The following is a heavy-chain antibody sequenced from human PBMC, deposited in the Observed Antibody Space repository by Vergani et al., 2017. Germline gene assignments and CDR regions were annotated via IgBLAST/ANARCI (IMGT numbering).Heavy chain of an antibody. CDR2: ISFDGTNE. CDR3: VRDRGLCAGGRCYTEAWDY. Sequence: QVQLVESGGGVVQPGTSLRLSCTASGFTFGDYAMSWFRQAPGKGLEWVVGISFDGTNEYYPDLVKGRFTISRDIAKNTLYLQVRSLRLEDTGVYHCVRDRGLCAGGRCYTEAWDYWGQGTPVTVSS. V-gene: IGHV3-30-3*01. CDR1: GFTFGDYA. J-gene: IGHJ4*02. D-gene: IGHD2-2*02.